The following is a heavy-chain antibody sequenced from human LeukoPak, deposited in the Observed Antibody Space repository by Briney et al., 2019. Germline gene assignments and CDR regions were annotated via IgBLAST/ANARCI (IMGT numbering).Heavy chain of an antibody. Sequence: PSETLSLTCAVYGGSFSGYYWSWVRQPLGEGLEWIGEIIHSGSTNYNPSLKTRVTISVDTSKNQFSLKLSSVTAAHTAVYYCARGRITFGGVSYWSQGTLVTVSS. CDR3: ARGRITFGGVSY. CDR1: GGSFSGYY. V-gene: IGHV4-34*01. J-gene: IGHJ4*02. D-gene: IGHD3-16*01. CDR2: IIHSGST.